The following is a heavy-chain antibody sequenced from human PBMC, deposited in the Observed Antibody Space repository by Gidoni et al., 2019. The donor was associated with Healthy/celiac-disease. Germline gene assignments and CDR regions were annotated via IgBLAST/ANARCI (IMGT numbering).Heavy chain of an antibody. Sequence: EVQLVESGGGLVQPGRSLRLSCAASGFTFDDYAMHWVRQAPGKGLEWVSGISWNSGSIGYADSVKGRFTISRDNAKNSLYLQMNSLRAEDTALYYCAKADTSYGYETGFDYWGQGTLVTVSS. J-gene: IGHJ4*02. D-gene: IGHD5-18*01. CDR1: GFTFDDYA. V-gene: IGHV3-9*01. CDR3: AKADTSYGYETGFDY. CDR2: ISWNSGSI.